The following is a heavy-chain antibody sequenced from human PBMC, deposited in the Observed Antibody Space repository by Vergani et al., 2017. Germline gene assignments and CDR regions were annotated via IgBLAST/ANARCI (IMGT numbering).Heavy chain of an antibody. CDR1: GFSFSDHY. D-gene: IGHD1-26*01. Sequence: QVQLVESGGGLVKPGGSLRLSCAASGFSFSDHYMTWIRQAPGKGLEWVSYISNSGNTIEYADSVKGRFSISRDNAKSSLFLQMDSLRAEDTAVYYCARGAVGTTDDGFDIWGQGTMVTVSS. CDR3: ARGAVGTTDDGFDI. CDR2: ISNSGNTI. V-gene: IGHV3-11*01. J-gene: IGHJ3*02.